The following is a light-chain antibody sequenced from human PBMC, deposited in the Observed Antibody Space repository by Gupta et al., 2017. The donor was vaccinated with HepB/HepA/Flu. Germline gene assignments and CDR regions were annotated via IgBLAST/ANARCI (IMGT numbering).Light chain of an antibody. Sequence: QSALTQPASVSGSPGQSIPLSCTGTSSDVSWYQQHPGKAPKLMIYAVSIRPPRVSYRFSGSKSGDTASLTISELQADDEADYYCSSFTGSSTLALFGGGTKVTVL. CDR3: SSFTGSSTLAL. CDR1: SSDV. CDR2: AVS. V-gene: IGLV2-14*03. J-gene: IGLJ2*01.